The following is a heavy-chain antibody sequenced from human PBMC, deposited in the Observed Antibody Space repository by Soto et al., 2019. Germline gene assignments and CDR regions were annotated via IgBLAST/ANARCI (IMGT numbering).Heavy chain of an antibody. D-gene: IGHD3-16*01. J-gene: IGHJ6*02. CDR2: IDPSDSYT. CDR3: VRGGPLRALEYYYYGMDV. V-gene: IGHV5-10-1*01. Sequence: GESLKISCKGSGYSFTSYWISWVRQMPGKGLEWMGRIDPSDSYTNYSPSFQGHVTISADKSISTAYLQWSSLKASDTAMYYCVRGGPLRALEYYYYGMDVWGQGTTVTVSS. CDR1: GYSFTSYW.